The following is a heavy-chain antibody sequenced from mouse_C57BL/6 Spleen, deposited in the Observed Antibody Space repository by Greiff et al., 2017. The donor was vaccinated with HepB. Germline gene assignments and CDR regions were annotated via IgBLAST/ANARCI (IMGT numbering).Heavy chain of an antibody. Sequence: EVQGVESGGGLVKPGGSLKLSYAASGFTFSDYGMHWVRQAPEKGLEWVAYISSGSSTIYYADTVTGRFTISRDNAKNTLFLQMTSLRSEDTAMYYWASGVLRRSYFDYGGQGTTLTVSS. CDR1: GFTFSDYG. J-gene: IGHJ2*01. D-gene: IGHD1-1*01. CDR3: ASGVLRRSYFDY. V-gene: IGHV5-17*01. CDR2: ISSGSSTI.